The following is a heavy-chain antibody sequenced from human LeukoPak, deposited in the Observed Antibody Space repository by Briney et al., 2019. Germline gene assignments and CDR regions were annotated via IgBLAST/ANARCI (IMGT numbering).Heavy chain of an antibody. Sequence: ASVTVSCKASGHTFTNYHIHWVRQAPGQGVEWMGAVYATGGVAINTQTFPVRVTMTRDTPTGTVYMELSSLRFEDTAIYYCATEAPRSYYFDYWGQGIQVTVSS. J-gene: IGHJ4*02. CDR1: GHTFTNYH. V-gene: IGHV1-46*01. CDR3: ATEAPRSYYFDY. CDR2: VYATGGVA.